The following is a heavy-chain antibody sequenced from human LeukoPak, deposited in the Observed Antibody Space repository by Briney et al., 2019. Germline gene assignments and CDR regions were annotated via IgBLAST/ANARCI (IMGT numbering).Heavy chain of an antibody. V-gene: IGHV4-4*07. D-gene: IGHD3-22*01. CDR3: AREEYFQDSNGYSYYFHS. J-gene: IGHJ4*02. CDR2: IYKSGST. CDR1: GGSIGWDY. Sequence: SETLSLTCTVSGGSIGWDYWSWIRQSAGKGLEWIGRIYKSGSTNYNPSFRSRVTMSVDPSKNQFSLNVTSVTAADTAVYYCAREEYFQDSNGYSYYFHSWGQGSLVTVSS.